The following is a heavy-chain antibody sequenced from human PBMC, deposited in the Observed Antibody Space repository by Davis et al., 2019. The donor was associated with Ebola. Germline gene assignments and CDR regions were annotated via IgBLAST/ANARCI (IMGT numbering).Heavy chain of an antibody. D-gene: IGHD4-17*01. CDR2: LYRDGRT. V-gene: IGHV3-66*04. CDR3: VRHASGDFWYFSV. CDR1: GFIFSSYV. Sequence: GESLKISYAASGFIFSSYVMSWVRQAPGGVPEWVSVLYRDGRTYYTDSVQGRFTISRDNSKNILYLQMNTLRVEDTAMYYCVRHASGDFWYFSVWGRGTQVTVSS. J-gene: IGHJ2*01.